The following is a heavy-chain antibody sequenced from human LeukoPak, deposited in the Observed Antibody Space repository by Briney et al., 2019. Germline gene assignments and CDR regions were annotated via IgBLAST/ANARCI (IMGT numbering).Heavy chain of an antibody. CDR2: INAVNGNT. CDR3: ARGRDYGDYVNYFDY. Sequence: ASVKLSCKASGYTFTAYGFHWVRHAPGQRLEWMGWINAVNGNTNYSQTFQGRVTIIGDTSASTAYMELSSLRSEDTAVYYCARGRDYGDYVNYFDYWGQGTLVTVSS. J-gene: IGHJ4*02. V-gene: IGHV1-3*01. CDR1: GYTFTAYG. D-gene: IGHD4-17*01.